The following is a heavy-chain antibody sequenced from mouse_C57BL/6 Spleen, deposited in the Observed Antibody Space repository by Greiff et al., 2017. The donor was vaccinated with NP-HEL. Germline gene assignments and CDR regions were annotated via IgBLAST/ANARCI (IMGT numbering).Heavy chain of an antibody. CDR3: ARSLGYYGSPDY. J-gene: IGHJ2*01. CDR2: IDPSDSET. Sequence: QVQLQQPGAELVRPGSSVKLSCKASGYTFTSYWMHWVKQRPIQGLEWIGNIDPSDSETHYNQKFKDKATLTVDKSSSTAYMQLSSLTSEDSAVYYCARSLGYYGSPDYWGQGTTLTVSS. D-gene: IGHD1-1*01. V-gene: IGHV1-52*01. CDR1: GYTFTSYW.